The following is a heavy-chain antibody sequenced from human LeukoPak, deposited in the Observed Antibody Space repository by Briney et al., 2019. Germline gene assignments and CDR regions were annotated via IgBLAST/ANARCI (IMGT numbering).Heavy chain of an antibody. CDR1: GGSISSSSYY. Sequence: PSETLSLTCTVSGGSISSSSYYWGWIRQSPGKGLAWIGTISYSGDTYYNPPLKSRVTISVDKSQNQFSLRLSSVTAADTAVYYCARDSRSSYGYVYWGQGTLVTVSS. CDR3: ARDSRSSYGYVY. V-gene: IGHV4-39*07. CDR2: ISYSGDT. D-gene: IGHD5-18*01. J-gene: IGHJ4*02.